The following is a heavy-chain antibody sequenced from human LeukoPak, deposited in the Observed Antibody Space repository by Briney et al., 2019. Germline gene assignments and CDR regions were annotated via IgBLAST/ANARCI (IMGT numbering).Heavy chain of an antibody. J-gene: IGHJ6*04. CDR2: IYSGGST. CDR3: ARGGEDV. V-gene: IGHV3-53*01. Sequence: GGSLRLSCTAAGVTVSSNYMNWVRQAPGKGLEWVSVIYSGGSTYYVDSVKGRFTISRDDSKNTLYLQMNSLRAEDTAVYYCARGGEDVWGKGTTVTVSS. D-gene: IGHD3-16*01. CDR1: GVTVSSNY.